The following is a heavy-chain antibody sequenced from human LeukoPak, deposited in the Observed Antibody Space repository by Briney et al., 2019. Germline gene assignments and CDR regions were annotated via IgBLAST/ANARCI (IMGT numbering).Heavy chain of an antibody. CDR3: ARDRRGGLGEPRASLDY. CDR1: GFSFSDHY. CDR2: ISDSGRAI. D-gene: IGHD3-10*01. Sequence: GGSLRLSCAASGFSFSDHYMSWIRQAPGKGLEWISYISDSGRAIFYADSVKSRFTISRDNADNSLYLQMNNLRVDDTAVYYCARDRRGGLGEPRASLDYWGQGTLVTVSS. V-gene: IGHV3-11*01. J-gene: IGHJ4*02.